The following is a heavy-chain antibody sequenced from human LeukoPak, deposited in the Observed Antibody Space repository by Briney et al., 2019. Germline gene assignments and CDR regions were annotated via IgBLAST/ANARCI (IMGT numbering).Heavy chain of an antibody. CDR2: INWNGGST. V-gene: IGHV3-20*04. D-gene: IGHD6-19*01. Sequence: GGSLRLSCAASGFTFDDYGMSWVRQAPGKGLEWVSGINWNGGSTGYADSVKGRFTISRDNVKNLLYLQMNSLRAEDTAVYYCARVQRGIAVALDYWGQGTLATVSS. J-gene: IGHJ4*02. CDR3: ARVQRGIAVALDY. CDR1: GFTFDDYG.